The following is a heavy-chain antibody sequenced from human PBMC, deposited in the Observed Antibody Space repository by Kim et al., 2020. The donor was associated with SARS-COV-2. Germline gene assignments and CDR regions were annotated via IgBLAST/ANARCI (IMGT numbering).Heavy chain of an antibody. Sequence: TTTPRRVQGRDPMTRDTSTSTVYMELSSLTSEDTAVYYCARAPSENYGMDVWGQGTTVTVSS. CDR3: ARAPSENYGMDV. V-gene: IGHV1-46*01. J-gene: IGHJ6*02. CDR2: T.